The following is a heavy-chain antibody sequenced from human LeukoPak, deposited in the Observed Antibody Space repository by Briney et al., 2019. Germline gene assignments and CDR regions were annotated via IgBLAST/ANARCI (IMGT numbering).Heavy chain of an antibody. Sequence: KPSETLSLTCAVYGGPFSGYYWSWIRQPPGKGLEWIGYIYYSGSTNYNPSLKSRVTISVDTSKNQFSLKLSSVTAADTAVYYCARVDTAMVFPYYYYYMDVWGKGTTVTVSS. CDR3: ARVDTAMVFPYYYYYMDV. D-gene: IGHD5-18*01. J-gene: IGHJ6*03. CDR1: GGPFSGYY. CDR2: IYYSGST. V-gene: IGHV4-59*01.